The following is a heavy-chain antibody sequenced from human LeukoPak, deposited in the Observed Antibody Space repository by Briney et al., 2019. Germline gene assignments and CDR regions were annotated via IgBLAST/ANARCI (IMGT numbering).Heavy chain of an antibody. CDR1: GFTFTNYA. D-gene: IGHD2-21*02. CDR2: ISYDGTNK. J-gene: IGHJ4*02. V-gene: IGHV3-30-3*01. Sequence: GRSLRLSCAASGFTFTNYALHWVRQAPGQGLEWVGVISYDGTNKNYADSVKGRFTIPRDNSKNTLSLQMNSLRAEDTALYYCARGFVLGAAKNYFDYWGQGALVTVSS. CDR3: ARGFVLGAAKNYFDY.